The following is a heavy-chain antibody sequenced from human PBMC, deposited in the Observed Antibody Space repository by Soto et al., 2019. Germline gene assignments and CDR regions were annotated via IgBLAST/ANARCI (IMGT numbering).Heavy chain of an antibody. Sequence: EVQVLESGGGLVQPGGSLRLSCATSGFTFSYYAMTWVRQAPGKGLEWVSLISGGSGSDTHYTDPVRGRFTISRDNSKNTLYLQMNSLRAEDTAVYYCAKVGPYYNLNWFDPWGQGTLVTVSS. J-gene: IGHJ5*02. CDR1: GFTFSYYA. CDR2: ISGGSGSDT. CDR3: AKVGPYYNLNWFDP. D-gene: IGHD2-21*01. V-gene: IGHV3-23*01.